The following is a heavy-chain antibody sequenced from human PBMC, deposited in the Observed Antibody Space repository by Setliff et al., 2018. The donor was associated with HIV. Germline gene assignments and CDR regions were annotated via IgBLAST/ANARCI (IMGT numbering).Heavy chain of an antibody. CDR2: IDLDGSEK. CDR1: GFSFNNYW. D-gene: IGHD3-10*01. V-gene: IGHV3-7*01. CDR3: ARKLRPGHGVDV. Sequence: LKISCVASGFSFNNYWMCWVRQAPGQGLEWVANIDLDGSEKNYVESVKGRFTISRDNAENSLYLQMNSLRADDTATYYCARKLRPGHGVDVWGQGTTVTVSS. J-gene: IGHJ6*02.